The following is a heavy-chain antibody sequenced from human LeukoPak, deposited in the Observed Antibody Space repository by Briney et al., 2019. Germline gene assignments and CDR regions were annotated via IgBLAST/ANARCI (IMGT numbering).Heavy chain of an antibody. Sequence: SETLSLTCTVSGGSISSYYWSWIRQPPGKGLEWIGYIYYSGSTNYNPSFKSRVTISVDTSKNQFSLKLSSVTAADTAVYYCARGGANCSGGRCPLNWFDPWGQGTPVTVSS. CDR1: GGSISSYY. J-gene: IGHJ5*02. D-gene: IGHD2-15*01. V-gene: IGHV4-59*08. CDR2: IYYSGST. CDR3: ARGGANCSGGRCPLNWFDP.